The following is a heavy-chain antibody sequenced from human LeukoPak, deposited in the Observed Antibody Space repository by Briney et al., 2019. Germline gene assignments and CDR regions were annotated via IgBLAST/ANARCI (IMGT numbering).Heavy chain of an antibody. Sequence: GESLKISCKGSGYTFANYWIAWVRQMPGKGLEWMGIIYPGDSDTRYSPSLQGQVTISADKAINTAYLRWSSLKASDTAMYYCTRRAYTSDAGDWGQGTLVTVSS. D-gene: IGHD3-16*01. CDR2: IYPGDSDT. CDR3: TRRAYTSDAGD. CDR1: GYTFANYW. V-gene: IGHV5-51*01. J-gene: IGHJ4*02.